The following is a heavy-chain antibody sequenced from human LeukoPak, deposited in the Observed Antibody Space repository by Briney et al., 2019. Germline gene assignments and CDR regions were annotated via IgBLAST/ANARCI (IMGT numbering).Heavy chain of an antibody. CDR1: GGSISSYY. D-gene: IGHD3-3*01. CDR3: ARDDSITIFGVVTSGWFDP. J-gene: IGHJ5*02. CDR2: IYTSGST. V-gene: IGHV4-4*07. Sequence: SETLSLTCTVSGGSISSYYWSWIRQPAGKGLEWIGRIYTSGSTNYNPSLKSRVTMSVDTSKNQFSLKLSSVTAADTAVYYCARDDSITIFGVVTSGWFDPWGQGTLVTVS.